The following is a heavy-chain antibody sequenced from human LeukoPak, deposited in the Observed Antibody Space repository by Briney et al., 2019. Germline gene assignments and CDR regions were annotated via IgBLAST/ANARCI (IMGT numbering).Heavy chain of an antibody. CDR3: TRREGGATVDY. CDR2: IRSKANSYVT. Sequence: GGSLRLSCAASGLTFSGSAMHWVRHASGKGLEWVGRIRSKANSYVTAYAASVKGRFTISRDDSKNTAYLQMNSLKTEDTAVYYCTRREGGATVDYWGQGTLVTVSS. CDR1: GLTFSGSA. D-gene: IGHD1-26*01. J-gene: IGHJ4*02. V-gene: IGHV3-73*01.